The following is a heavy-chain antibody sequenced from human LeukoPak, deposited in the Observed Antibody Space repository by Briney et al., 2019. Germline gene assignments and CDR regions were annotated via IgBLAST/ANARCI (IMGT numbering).Heavy chain of an antibody. CDR3: AREEGYGSGSYHRGWDY. CDR1: GYTFTSYG. J-gene: IGHJ4*02. V-gene: IGHV1-18*01. Sequence: GASVKVSCKASGYTFTSYGISWVRQAPGQGLEWMGWISAYNGNTNYAQKLQGRVTMTRDTSRSTAYMELRSLRSDDTAVYYCAREEGYGSGSYHRGWDYWGQGTLVTVSS. CDR2: ISAYNGNT. D-gene: IGHD3-10*01.